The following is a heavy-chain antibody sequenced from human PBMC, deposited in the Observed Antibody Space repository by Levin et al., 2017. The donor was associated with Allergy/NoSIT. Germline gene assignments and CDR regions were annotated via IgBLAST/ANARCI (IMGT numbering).Heavy chain of an antibody. V-gene: IGHV3-49*03. CDR3: TRDDFRPGPYFDY. J-gene: IGHJ4*02. D-gene: IGHD3-3*01. CDR2: IRSKAYGGTT. CDR1: GFMFGDYA. Sequence: GGSLRLSCSASGFMFGDYAMSWFRQAPGKGLECVGFIRSKAYGGTTEYAASVKGRFSISRDDSRSIVYLQMNSLKIEDTAVYYCTRDDFRPGPYFDYWGQGILVTVSS.